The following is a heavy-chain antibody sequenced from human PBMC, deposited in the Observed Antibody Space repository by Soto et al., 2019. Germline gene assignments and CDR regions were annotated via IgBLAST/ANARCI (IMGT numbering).Heavy chain of an antibody. D-gene: IGHD5-18*01. CDR3: AKDADTAMGDYYYYGMDV. J-gene: IGHJ6*02. V-gene: IGHV3-30*18. CDR1: GFTFSSYG. Sequence: PGGSLRLSCAASGFTFSSYGMHWVRQAPGKGLEWVAVISYDGSNKYYADSVKGRFTISRDNSKNTLYLQMNSLRAEDTAVYYCAKDADTAMGDYYYYGMDVWGQGTTVTVSS. CDR2: ISYDGSNK.